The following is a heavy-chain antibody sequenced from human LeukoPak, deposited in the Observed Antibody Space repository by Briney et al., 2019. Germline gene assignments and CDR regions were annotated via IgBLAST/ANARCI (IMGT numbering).Heavy chain of an antibody. CDR1: GFTFSSYG. CDR3: GRGAGNYFFDY. V-gene: IGHV3-30*19. J-gene: IGHJ4*02. CDR2: ISYDGSNQ. D-gene: IGHD4-23*01. Sequence: GRSLRLSCAASGFTFSSYGMHWVRQAPGKGLEWVAVISYDGSNQNYADSVKGRFTFSRDNSRNTLYLQMNSLRPDDSAVYYCGRGAGNYFFDYWGQGALVTVSS.